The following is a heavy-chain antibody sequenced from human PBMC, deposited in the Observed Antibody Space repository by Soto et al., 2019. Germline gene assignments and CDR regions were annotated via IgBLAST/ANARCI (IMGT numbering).Heavy chain of an antibody. V-gene: IGHV1-69*01. CDR3: ARGRDGSSGYYPNDY. CDR2: IIPIFDTA. D-gene: IGHD3-22*01. J-gene: IGHJ4*02. CDR1: GGTFRSYA. Sequence: QVQLVQSGAEVKKPGSSVKVSCKASGGTFRSYAISWVRQAPGQGLEWMGGIIPIFDTANYAKKFQGRVTITADESTSTAYMELSSLRSEDTAVYYCARGRDGSSGYYPNDYWGQGTLVTVSS.